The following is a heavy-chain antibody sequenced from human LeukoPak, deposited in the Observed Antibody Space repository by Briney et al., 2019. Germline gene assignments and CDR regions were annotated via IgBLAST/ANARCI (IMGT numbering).Heavy chain of an antibody. CDR2: VKQDGIET. V-gene: IGHV3-7*01. Sequence: GGSLRLSCVASGFTFSRDGMGGVRQAQGKGLEWVASVKQDGIETQYVDSVKGGFTISRDNAKNSVYLQMNSLRVEDTAVYYCARDGTGFDYWGQGTLVTVSS. CDR1: GFTFSRDG. J-gene: IGHJ4*02. D-gene: IGHD2-8*02. CDR3: ARDGTGFDY.